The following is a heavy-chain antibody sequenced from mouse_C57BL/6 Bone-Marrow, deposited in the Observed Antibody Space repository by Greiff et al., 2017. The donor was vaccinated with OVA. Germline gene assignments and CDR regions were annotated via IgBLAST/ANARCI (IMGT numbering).Heavy chain of an antibody. Sequence: EVKLMESGGGLVKPGGSLKLSCAASGFTFSSYAMSWVRQTPEKRLEWVATISDGGSYTYYPDNVKGRFTISRDNAKNNLYLQMSHLKSEDTAMYYCARDRGDYDGDWGQGTLVTVSA. CDR3: ARDRGDYDGD. J-gene: IGHJ3*01. D-gene: IGHD2-4*01. V-gene: IGHV5-4*01. CDR1: GFTFSSYA. CDR2: ISDGGSYT.